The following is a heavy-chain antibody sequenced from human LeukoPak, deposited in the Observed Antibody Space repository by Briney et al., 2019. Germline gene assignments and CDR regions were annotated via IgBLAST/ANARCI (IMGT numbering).Heavy chain of an antibody. J-gene: IGHJ4*02. CDR3: ARDRSGYGVFDF. CDR2: IHYSGST. Sequence: SETLSLTCTVSAGSISSGGYYWNWIRQHPGKGLEWIWYIHYSGSTYHNPSLKSRVSISADTSKNHFSLKLNSVTAADTAVYYCARDRSGYGVFDFWGQGTLVTVSS. D-gene: IGHD5-12*01. CDR1: AGSISSGGYY. V-gene: IGHV4-31*03.